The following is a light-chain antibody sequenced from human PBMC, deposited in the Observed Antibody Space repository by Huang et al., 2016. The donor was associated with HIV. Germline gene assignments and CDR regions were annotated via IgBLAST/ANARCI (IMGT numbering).Light chain of an antibody. Sequence: EILMTQSPASLSLSPGKRVPLSCRANMSVRTNLAWYQQKPGQAHRLLIYGSSTRAPGIPARFSGSGSGTDFSLTISSLQSEDFAVYYCHQYNNWLFSFGGGTRVDI. J-gene: IGKJ4*01. CDR2: GSS. CDR1: MSVRTN. V-gene: IGKV3-15*01. CDR3: HQYNNWLFS.